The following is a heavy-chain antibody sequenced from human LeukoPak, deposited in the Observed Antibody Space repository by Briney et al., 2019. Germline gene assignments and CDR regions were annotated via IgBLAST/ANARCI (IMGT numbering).Heavy chain of an antibody. CDR3: ARGRPHGNDY. V-gene: IGHV3-74*01. J-gene: IGHJ4*02. CDR1: GFTFSSYW. D-gene: IGHD4-23*01. CDR2: IVSDGSNT. Sequence: PGGSLRLSCAASGFTFSSYWMNWVRQVPGKGLVWVSRIVSDGSNTNYADSVKGRFTISRDNAKNTLYLQMNSLRVEDTAVYYCARGRPHGNDYWGQGTLVTVPS.